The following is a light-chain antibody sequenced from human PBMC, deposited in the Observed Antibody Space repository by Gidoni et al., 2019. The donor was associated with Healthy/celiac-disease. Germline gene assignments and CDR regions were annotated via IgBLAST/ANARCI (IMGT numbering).Light chain of an antibody. CDR2: AAS. J-gene: IGKJ2*01. V-gene: IGKV1-39*01. CDR3: QQSYSTPRYRYT. CDR1: QSISSY. Sequence: DIQMTHSPSSLSASVGDRVTITCRASQSISSYLNWYQQKPGKAPKLLIYAASSLQSGVPSRFSGSGSGTDFTLTISSLQPEDFATYYCQQSYSTPRYRYTFGQGTKLEIK.